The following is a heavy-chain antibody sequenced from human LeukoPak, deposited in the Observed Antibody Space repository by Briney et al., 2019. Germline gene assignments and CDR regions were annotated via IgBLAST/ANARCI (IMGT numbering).Heavy chain of an antibody. V-gene: IGHV3-23*01. Sequence: GGSLRLSCAASGFTFSSFAMSRVRRAPGKGLERVSTISGSSTSTYYADSVQGRFTVSRDNSKSTLFLQMNSLRAEDTAIYYCAKDLSMAVTGSPFDYWGQGTLVTVSS. J-gene: IGHJ4*02. CDR1: GFTFSSFA. CDR2: ISGSSTST. D-gene: IGHD6-19*01. CDR3: AKDLSMAVTGSPFDY.